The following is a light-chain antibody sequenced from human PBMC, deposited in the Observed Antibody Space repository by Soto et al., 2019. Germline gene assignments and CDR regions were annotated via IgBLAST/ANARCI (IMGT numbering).Light chain of an antibody. V-gene: IGKV3-15*01. J-gene: IGKJ2*01. Sequence: IVMTQSPVTLSVAPGETATLSCRASQSVSSNLAWYQHKPGQAPRLLIYGASTRATGIPARFSASGSGTEFTLTISSLQPKDVAVYYCQQFNTWPMYTFGPGTKLQIK. CDR2: GAS. CDR1: QSVSSN. CDR3: QQFNTWPMYT.